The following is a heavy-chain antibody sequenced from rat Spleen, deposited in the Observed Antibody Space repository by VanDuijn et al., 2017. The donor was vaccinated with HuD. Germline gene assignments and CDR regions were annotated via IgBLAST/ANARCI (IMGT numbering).Heavy chain of an antibody. CDR3: ARRHYGYTDYFDY. Sequence: QVRLKESGPGLVQPSQTLSLTCTVSGFSLTTHHVSWVRQPPGKSLVWMGIIWAGGGTNYNSAVKSRLSISRDTSKSQVLLKMNSLQPEDTATYYCARRHYGYTDYFDYWGQGVMVTVSS. D-gene: IGHD1-11*01. J-gene: IGHJ2*01. CDR1: GFSLTTHH. CDR2: IWAGGGT. V-gene: IGHV2-13*01.